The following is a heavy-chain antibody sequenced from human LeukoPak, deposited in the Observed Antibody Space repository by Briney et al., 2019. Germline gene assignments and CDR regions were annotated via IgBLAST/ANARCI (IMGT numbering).Heavy chain of an antibody. J-gene: IGHJ4*02. CDR3: ARDSTYGDPDY. CDR2: IYYSGST. CDR1: GGSISSYY. D-gene: IGHD4-17*01. Sequence: SETLSLTCTVSGGSISSYYWSWMRQPPGKGLEWIGYIYYSGSTKYNPSLKSRVTISVDTSKNQFSLKLSSVTAADTAVYYCARDSTYGDPDYWGQGTLVTVSS. V-gene: IGHV4-59*01.